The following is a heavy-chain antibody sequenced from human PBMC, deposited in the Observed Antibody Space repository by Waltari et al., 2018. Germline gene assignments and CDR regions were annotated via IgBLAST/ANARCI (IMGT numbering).Heavy chain of an antibody. J-gene: IGHJ4*02. CDR2: IYWNDDK. D-gene: IGHD3-10*01. Sequence: QITLKESGPTLVKPTQTLTLTCTFSGFSLSTSGVGVGWIRQPPGKALEWLALIYWNDDKRYSPSLKSRLTITKDTSKNQVVLTMTNMDPVDTATYYCAHRRRPSGGGVTIRGGFDYWGQGTLVTVSS. V-gene: IGHV2-5*01. CDR1: GFSLSTSGVG. CDR3: AHRRRPSGGGVTIRGGFDY.